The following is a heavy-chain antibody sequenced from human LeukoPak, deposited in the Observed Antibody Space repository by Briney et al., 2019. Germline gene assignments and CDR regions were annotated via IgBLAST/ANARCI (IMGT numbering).Heavy chain of an antibody. Sequence: PSETLSLTCTVSGGSISSSSYYWGWIRQPPGKGLEWIGSIYYTGSAYYNPYLKSRVTMSVDTSKNQFSLRLSSVTAADTAVYSCARHPERYSYFDYWGQGTLVTVSS. D-gene: IGHD5-18*01. V-gene: IGHV4-39*01. CDR3: ARHPERYSYFDY. CDR1: GGSISSSSYY. J-gene: IGHJ4*02. CDR2: IYYTGSA.